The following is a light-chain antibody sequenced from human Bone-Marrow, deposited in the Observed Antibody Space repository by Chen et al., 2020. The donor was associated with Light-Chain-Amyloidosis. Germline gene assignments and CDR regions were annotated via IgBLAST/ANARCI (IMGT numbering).Light chain of an antibody. CDR2: DDS. CDR1: NIRSTS. CDR3: QVWDRSSDRPV. V-gene: IGLV3-21*02. Sequence: SYVLTQPSSVSQAPGQTATTACGGNNIRSTSVHWYQQTPGQAPLLVVYDDSDRPSGIPERLSGSNSGNTATLTISRVEAGEEADYYCQVWDRSSDRPVFGGGTKLTVL. J-gene: IGLJ3*02.